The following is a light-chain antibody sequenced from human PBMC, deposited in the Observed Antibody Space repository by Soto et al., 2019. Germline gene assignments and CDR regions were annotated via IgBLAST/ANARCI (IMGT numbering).Light chain of an antibody. Sequence: DIQMTQSPSTLSASVGDRVNITCRASQSISNWLAWYQQKPGKAPKFLISDASSLESGIPSRFSGSGSGTDFTLTISSLQPEDFATYYCQQSYSTPRTFGQGTKVEIK. J-gene: IGKJ1*01. CDR1: QSISNW. CDR2: DAS. V-gene: IGKV1-39*01. CDR3: QQSYSTPRT.